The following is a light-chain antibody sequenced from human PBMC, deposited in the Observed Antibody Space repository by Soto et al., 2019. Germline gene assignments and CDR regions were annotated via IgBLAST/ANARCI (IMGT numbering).Light chain of an antibody. Sequence: QSALTQPASVSGPPGQSITISCTGTSSDVGGYNYVSWYQQHPGKAPKLMIHEVSNRPSGVSNRFSGSKSGNTASLTISGLQAEDEADYYCSSYTSSSTYVFGTGTKVTVL. V-gene: IGLV2-14*01. CDR3: SSYTSSSTYV. J-gene: IGLJ1*01. CDR2: EVS. CDR1: SSDVGGYNY.